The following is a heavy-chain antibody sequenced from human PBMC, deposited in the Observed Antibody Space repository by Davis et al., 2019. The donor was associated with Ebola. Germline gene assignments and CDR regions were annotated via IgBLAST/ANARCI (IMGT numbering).Heavy chain of an antibody. CDR1: GFTFSSYE. Sequence: GESLKISCAASGFTFSSYEMNWVRQAPGKGLEWVANIKEDGSEKYYVDSVKGRFTISRDNAKNSLYLQMNSLRVEDTAVYYCARDGDWGQGTLVTVSS. J-gene: IGHJ4*02. V-gene: IGHV3-7*01. CDR2: IKEDGSEK. D-gene: IGHD3-16*01. CDR3: ARDGD.